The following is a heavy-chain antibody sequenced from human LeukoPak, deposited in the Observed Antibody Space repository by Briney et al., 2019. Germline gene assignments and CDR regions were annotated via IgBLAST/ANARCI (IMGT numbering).Heavy chain of an antibody. D-gene: IGHD6-19*01. J-gene: IGHJ4*02. CDR1: GFTFSSYG. CDR3: ANGYSSGWYDY. V-gene: IGHV3-30*18. CDR2: ISYDGSNK. Sequence: GSLRLSCAASGFTFSSYGMHWVRQAPGKGLEWVAVISYDGSNKYYADSVKGRFTISRDNSKNTLYLQMNSLRAEDTAVYYCANGYSSGWYDYWGQGTLVTVSS.